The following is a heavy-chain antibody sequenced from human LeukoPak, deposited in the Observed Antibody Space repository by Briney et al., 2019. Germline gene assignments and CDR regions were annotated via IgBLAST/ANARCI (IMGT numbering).Heavy chain of an antibody. Sequence: KPSETLSLTCTVSGGSISSSSYYWGWIRQPPGKGLEWIGSIYYSGSTNYNPSLKSRVTISVDTSKNQFSLKLSSVTAADTAVYYCARGTYDSSGYWYYFDYWGQGTLVTVSS. CDR3: ARGTYDSSGYWYYFDY. V-gene: IGHV4-39*07. J-gene: IGHJ4*02. D-gene: IGHD3-22*01. CDR1: GGSISSSSYY. CDR2: IYYSGST.